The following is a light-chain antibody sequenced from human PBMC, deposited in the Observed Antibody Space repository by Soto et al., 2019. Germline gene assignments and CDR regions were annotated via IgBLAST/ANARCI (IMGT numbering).Light chain of an antibody. V-gene: IGKV3-20*01. CDR1: QSVRSRF. CDR3: QQYGSSPTT. J-gene: IGKJ1*01. Sequence: EIVLTQSPGTLSWSPGERATFSCRASQSVRSRFLAWHQQKPGQAPRLLIYGASSRATGIPDRFSGSGSGTDFTLTLSRLEPEDCAVYFCQQYGSSPTTFGQGTKVEIK. CDR2: GAS.